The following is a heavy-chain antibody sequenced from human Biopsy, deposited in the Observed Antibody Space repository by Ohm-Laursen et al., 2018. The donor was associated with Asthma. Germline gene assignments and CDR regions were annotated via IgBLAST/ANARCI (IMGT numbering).Heavy chain of an antibody. CDR3: AKEVFPGWELRRGPDS. Sequence: SLRLSCSASGFSLSNYGMHWVRQAPGKGLDWVAVISFDGTNRNYTDSVKGRFTISKDNSRNTLHLEMNSLRAEDTAVYFCAKEVFPGWELRRGPDSWGQGTLVTVSS. CDR2: ISFDGTNR. D-gene: IGHD1-26*01. J-gene: IGHJ4*02. V-gene: IGHV3-30*18. CDR1: GFSLSNYG.